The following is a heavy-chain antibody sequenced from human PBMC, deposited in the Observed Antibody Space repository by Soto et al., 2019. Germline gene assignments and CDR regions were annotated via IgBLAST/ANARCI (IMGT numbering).Heavy chain of an antibody. V-gene: IGHV3-30*18. Sequence: QVQLVESGGGVVQPGRSLRLSCAASGFTFSSYGMHWVRQAPGKGLEWVAVISYDGSNKYYADSVKGRFTISRDNSKNTLYLQMNSLRAEDTAVYYCAKGVMPGIAAAGSLGSGMDVWGQGTTVTVSS. CDR2: ISYDGSNK. CDR3: AKGVMPGIAAAGSLGSGMDV. D-gene: IGHD6-13*01. J-gene: IGHJ6*02. CDR1: GFTFSSYG.